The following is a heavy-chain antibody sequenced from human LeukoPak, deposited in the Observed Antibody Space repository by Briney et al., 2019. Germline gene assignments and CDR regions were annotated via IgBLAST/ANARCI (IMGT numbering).Heavy chain of an antibody. V-gene: IGHV3-23*01. CDR2: ISGPGGTT. Sequence: GGSLRLSCAASGFTFNSYSMSWVRQAPGKGLEWVSIISGPGGTTYYADSVKGRFTISRDNSKNTLYLQMNSLRAEDTAVYYCAKDFNWFLGYGDYGANWFDPWGQGTLVTVSS. D-gene: IGHD4-17*01. CDR1: GFTFNSYS. CDR3: AKDFNWFLGYGDYGANWFDP. J-gene: IGHJ5*02.